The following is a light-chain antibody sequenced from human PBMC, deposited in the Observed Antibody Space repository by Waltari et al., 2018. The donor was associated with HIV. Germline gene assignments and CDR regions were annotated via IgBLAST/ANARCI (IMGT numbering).Light chain of an antibody. J-gene: IGLJ1*01. CDR1: SSNIGAGYD. V-gene: IGLV1-40*01. CDR2: GNS. CDR3: QSYDSSRSGYV. Sequence: QSVLTQPPSVSGAPGQRVTISCTGSSSNIGAGYDVHWYQQLPGTAPKLLIYGNSSRPSGVPDRVSGSKAGTSASLAITGLQAEDEADYYCQSYDSSRSGYVFGTGTKVTVL.